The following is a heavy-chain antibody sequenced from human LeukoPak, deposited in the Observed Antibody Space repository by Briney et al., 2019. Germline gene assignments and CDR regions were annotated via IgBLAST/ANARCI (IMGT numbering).Heavy chain of an antibody. CDR2: IYHTGST. CDR1: GVSISGNY. V-gene: IGHV4-59*01. CDR3: ASRKLGNDY. Sequence: SETLSLTCTVSGVSISGNYWSWIRQSPGKGLEWIGYIYHTGSTSYSPSLKSRVTISADTSQNQFSLKLSSVTAADTAVYYCASRKLGNDYWGQGTLVTVSS. D-gene: IGHD7-27*01. J-gene: IGHJ4*02.